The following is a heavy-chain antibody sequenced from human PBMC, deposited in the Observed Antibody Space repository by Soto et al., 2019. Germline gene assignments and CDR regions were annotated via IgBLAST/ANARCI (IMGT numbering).Heavy chain of an antibody. V-gene: IGHV4-30-2*01. Sequence: PSETLSLTCTVSGGSLSSSAYSWSWIRQTPGKGLEWIGFIYQSGSTYYNPSLKSRVTLSLDRPKNQISLKLTSVTAADTAVYYCARELLYYDSDGYSWDDAFDIWGQGTMVTVSS. CDR3: ARELLYYDSDGYSWDDAFDI. CDR1: GGSLSSSAYS. CDR2: IYQSGST. D-gene: IGHD3-22*01. J-gene: IGHJ3*02.